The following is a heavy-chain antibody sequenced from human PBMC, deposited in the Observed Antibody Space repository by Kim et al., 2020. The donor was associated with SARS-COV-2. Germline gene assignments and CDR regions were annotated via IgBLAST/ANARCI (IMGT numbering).Heavy chain of an antibody. V-gene: IGHV3-21*06. CDR3: TRVPHTSMIVGWFDP. Sequence: ADSVKGRFTVSRDDSKNLLSLQMNSLRAEDTAVYYCTRVPHTSMIVGWFDPWGQGTLVTVSS. J-gene: IGHJ5*02. D-gene: IGHD3-22*01.